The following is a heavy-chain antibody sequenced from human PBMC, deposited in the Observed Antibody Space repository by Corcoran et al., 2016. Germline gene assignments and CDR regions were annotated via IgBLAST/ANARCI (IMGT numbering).Heavy chain of an antibody. Sequence: EVQLVESGGGLVQPGGSLRLSCAASGFTFSSYSMNWVRQAPGKGLEWVSYISSSSSTIYYADSVKGRFTISRDNAKNSLYLQMNSLRAEDTAVYCCARDELVYFDYGDYGGWSGYWGQGTLVTVSS. CDR3: ARDELVYFDYGDYGGWSGY. CDR2: ISSSSSTI. V-gene: IGHV3-48*04. J-gene: IGHJ4*02. CDR1: GFTFSSYS. D-gene: IGHD4-17*01.